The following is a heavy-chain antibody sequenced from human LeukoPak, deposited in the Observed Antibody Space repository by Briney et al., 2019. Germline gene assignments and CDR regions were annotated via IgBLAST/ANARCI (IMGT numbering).Heavy chain of an antibody. J-gene: IGHJ4*02. V-gene: IGHV4-39*01. D-gene: IGHD5-12*01. CDR3: ARGVATMLFDY. CDR1: GGSISSSSYY. Sequence: SETLSLTCTVSGGSISSSSYYWGWIRQPPGEGLEWIGSIYYSGSTYYNPSLKSRVTISVDTSKNQFSLKLSSVTAADTAVYYCARGVATMLFDYWGQGTLVTVSS. CDR2: IYYSGST.